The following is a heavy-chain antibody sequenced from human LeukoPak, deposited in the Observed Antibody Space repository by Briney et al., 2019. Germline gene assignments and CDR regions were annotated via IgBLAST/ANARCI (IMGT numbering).Heavy chain of an antibody. V-gene: IGHV3-21*06. CDR2: ISDDSTYI. Sequence: GGSLRLSCVASGFTFTTYSINWVRQAPGKGLEWVSFISDDSTYIYYADSLKGRFTISRDNAKNSLYLQMSSLRAEDTAVYYCARAYYDFWSGYPIWGQGTMVTVSS. CDR1: GFTFTTYS. CDR3: ARAYYDFWSGYPI. J-gene: IGHJ3*02. D-gene: IGHD3-3*01.